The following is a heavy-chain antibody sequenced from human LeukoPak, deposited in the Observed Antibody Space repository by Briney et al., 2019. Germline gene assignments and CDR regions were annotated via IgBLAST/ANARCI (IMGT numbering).Heavy chain of an antibody. D-gene: IGHD4-11*01. CDR3: ARSTVTYDY. V-gene: IGHV3-11*04. CDR1: GFTFSDYY. Sequence: GGTLRLSCSASGFTFSDYYMSWIRQAPWKGLEWVPYISSSGSTIYYADSVKGRFTISRDNAKNSLYLQMNSLRAEDTAVYYCARSTVTYDYWGQGTLVTVSS. J-gene: IGHJ4*02. CDR2: ISSSGSTI.